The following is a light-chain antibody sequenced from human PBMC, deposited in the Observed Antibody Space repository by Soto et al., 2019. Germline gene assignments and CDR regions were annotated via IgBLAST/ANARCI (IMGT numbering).Light chain of an antibody. V-gene: IGLV2-14*03. CDR3: TSCTTSTTMI. CDR1: SSDIGAYNF. CDR2: DVN. Sequence: QSALTQPASVSGSPGQSITLSCTGTSSDIGAYNFVSWYQQHPGKAPKLMLYDVNMPPSGGSRRFSGSKSGNTASLTISRLQGEDEADYYWTSCTTSTTMIFGGGTKVTVL. J-gene: IGLJ2*01.